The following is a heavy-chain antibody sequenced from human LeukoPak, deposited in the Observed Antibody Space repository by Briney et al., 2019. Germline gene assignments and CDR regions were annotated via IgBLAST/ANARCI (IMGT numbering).Heavy chain of an antibody. CDR2: INWNGGST. CDR3: ARARMHYYYYYMDV. D-gene: IGHD2-8*01. J-gene: IGHJ6*03. V-gene: IGHV3-20*04. Sequence: GGSLRLSCAASGFTFDDYGMSWVRQAPGEGLEWVSGINWNGGSTGYADSVKGRFTISRDNAKNSLYLQMNGLRAEDTALYYCARARMHYYYYYMDVWGKGTTVTVSS. CDR1: GFTFDDYG.